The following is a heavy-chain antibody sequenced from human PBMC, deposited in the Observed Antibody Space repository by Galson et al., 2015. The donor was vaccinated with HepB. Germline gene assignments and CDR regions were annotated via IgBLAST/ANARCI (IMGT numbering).Heavy chain of an antibody. J-gene: IGHJ4*02. CDR2: ISPNSGGT. D-gene: IGHD2-2*01. Sequence: SVKVSCKASGYTFTGYYIYWVRQAPGQGLEWMGWISPNSGGTHYAQEFQGRVTMTRDTSISTAYMELSRLRSDDTAVYFCARDYCSSTSCYSFGYWGQGTLVTVSS. CDR3: ARDYCSSTSCYSFGY. CDR1: GYTFTGYY. V-gene: IGHV1-2*02.